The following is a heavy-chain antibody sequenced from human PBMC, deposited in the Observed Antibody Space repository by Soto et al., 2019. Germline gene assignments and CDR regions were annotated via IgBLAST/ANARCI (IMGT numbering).Heavy chain of an antibody. CDR2: INPNSGGT. V-gene: IGHV1-2*02. CDR1: GYTFTGYY. J-gene: IGHJ5*02. Sequence: ASVKVSCKASGYTFTGYYMHLLLQAPGQGLEWMGWINPNSGGTNYAQKFQARVTITKDSSASSAYMELSSLRSEDTAVYYCARVLTPNWFDPWGQGTLVTVSS. CDR3: ARVLTPNWFDP. D-gene: IGHD2-15*01.